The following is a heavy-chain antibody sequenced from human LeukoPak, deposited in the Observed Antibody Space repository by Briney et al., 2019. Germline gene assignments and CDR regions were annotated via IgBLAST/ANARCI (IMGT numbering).Heavy chain of an antibody. CDR2: ISGSGGST. Sequence: GGSLRLSCAASGFTFSSYGMSWVRQAPGKGLEWVSAISGSGGSTYYADSVKGRFTISRDNSKNTLYLQMNSLRAEDTAVYYCAKDDYAPPGTVEADFDYWGQGTLVTVSS. D-gene: IGHD4-17*01. CDR3: AKDDYAPPGTVEADFDY. J-gene: IGHJ4*02. V-gene: IGHV3-23*01. CDR1: GFTFSSYG.